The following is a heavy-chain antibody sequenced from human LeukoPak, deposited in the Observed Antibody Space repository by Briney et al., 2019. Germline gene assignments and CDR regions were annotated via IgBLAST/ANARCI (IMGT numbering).Heavy chain of an antibody. CDR2: IYPSGSDT. CDR3: ARQRFSTFDY. J-gene: IGHJ4*02. Sequence: GESLKISCKTSGYNFPNYWIGWVRQMPGKGLEWMGIIYPSGSDTRYSPSFHGQVTISADNSISTAYLQWSSLKASDTAMYYCARQRFSTFDYWGQGTLVTVS. V-gene: IGHV5-51*01. CDR1: GYNFPNYW.